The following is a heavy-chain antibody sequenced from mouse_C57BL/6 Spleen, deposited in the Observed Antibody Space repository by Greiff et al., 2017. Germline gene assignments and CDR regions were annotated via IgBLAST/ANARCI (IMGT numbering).Heavy chain of an antibody. CDR1: GFTFSSYG. V-gene: IGHV5-6*01. D-gene: IGHD4-1*01. Sequence: EVQLMESGGDLVKPGGSLKLSCAASGFTFSSYGMSWVRQTPDKRLEWVATISSGGSYTYYPDSVKGRFTISRDNAKNTLYLQISSLKSEDTAMYYCARHGTGFYYWGQGTTLTVSS. J-gene: IGHJ2*01. CDR2: ISSGGSYT. CDR3: ARHGTGFYY.